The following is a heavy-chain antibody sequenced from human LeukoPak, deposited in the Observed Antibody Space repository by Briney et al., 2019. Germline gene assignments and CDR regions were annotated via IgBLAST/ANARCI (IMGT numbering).Heavy chain of an antibody. Sequence: GGSLRLSCAASGFTFSSYSMNWVRQAPGKGLEWVSSISSSSSYIYYADSVKGRFTISRDNAKNSLYLQMNSLRAEDTAVYYCARAWGSMGKNWFAPWGKGTLVT. J-gene: IGHJ5*02. D-gene: IGHD7-27*01. CDR1: GFTFSSYS. CDR2: ISSSSSYI. V-gene: IGHV3-21*01. CDR3: ARAWGSMGKNWFAP.